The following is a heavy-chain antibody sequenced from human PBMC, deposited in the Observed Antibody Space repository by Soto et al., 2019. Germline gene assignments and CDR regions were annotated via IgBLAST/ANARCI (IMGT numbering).Heavy chain of an antibody. V-gene: IGHV1-18*01. CDR1: GYTFTSYG. CDR2: ISAYNGNT. D-gene: IGHD2-2*01. CDR3: AIDDCISTSCNVSY. J-gene: IGHJ4*02. Sequence: ASVKVSCKASGYTFTSYGISWVRQAPGQGLEWMGWISAYNGNTNYAQKLQGRVTMTTDTSTSTAYMELRSLRSDDTAVYYCAIDDCISTSCNVSYWGQGPLVSVPQ.